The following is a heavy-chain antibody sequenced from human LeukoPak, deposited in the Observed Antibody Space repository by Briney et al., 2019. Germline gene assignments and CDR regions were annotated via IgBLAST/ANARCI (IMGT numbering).Heavy chain of an antibody. V-gene: IGHV3-21*01. D-gene: IGHD3-9*01. CDR2: INSGGDYK. J-gene: IGHJ4*02. Sequence: GGSLKLSCASSGFTFNTFNMDWFRQAPGKGLEWVSSINSGGDYKYYADSVKGRFTTSRDNAKNSLSLQLNTLRVENTAIFYCARGHYDVLASSYKWTPDYWGQGTLVTVSS. CDR3: ARGHYDVLASSYKWTPDY. CDR1: GFTFNTFN.